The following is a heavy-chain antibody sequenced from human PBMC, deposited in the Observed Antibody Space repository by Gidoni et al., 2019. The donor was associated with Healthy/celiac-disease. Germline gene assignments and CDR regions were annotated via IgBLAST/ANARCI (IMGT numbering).Heavy chain of an antibody. Sequence: QVQLVESGGGVVQPGRSLRLSCAASGFTFRSYGMHWVRQAPGKGLGWVAVISYDGSNKYYADSVKGRFTISRDNSKNTLYLQMNSLRAEDTAVYYCAKDTVGAPTLFVYYYYYYGMDVWGQGTTVTVSS. CDR1: GFTFRSYG. CDR3: AKDTVGAPTLFVYYYYYYGMDV. J-gene: IGHJ6*02. D-gene: IGHD1-26*01. V-gene: IGHV3-30*18. CDR2: ISYDGSNK.